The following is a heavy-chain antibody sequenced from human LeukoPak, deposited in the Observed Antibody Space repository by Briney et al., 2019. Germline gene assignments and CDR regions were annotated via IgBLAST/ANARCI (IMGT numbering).Heavy chain of an antibody. V-gene: IGHV3-7*05. J-gene: IGHJ4*02. Sequence: GGSLRLSCAASGFAFSSYWMIWVRQAPGKGLEWVANIQQDGSEKYYVDSVKGRFTISRDNAKNSLYLQMNSLRAEDTAVYYCARNPPRYFNWGQGTLVTVSS. CDR3: ARNPPRYFN. D-gene: IGHD1-26*01. CDR1: GFAFSSYW. CDR2: IQQDGSEK.